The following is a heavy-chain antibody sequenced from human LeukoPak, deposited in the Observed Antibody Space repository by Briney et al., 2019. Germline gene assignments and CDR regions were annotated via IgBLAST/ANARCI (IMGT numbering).Heavy chain of an antibody. Sequence: PSQTLSLTCAVSGGSISSGGYSWSWIRQPPGTGLEWIGYIYHSGSTYYNPSLKSRVTISVDRSKNQFSLKLSSVTAADTAVYYCARGGVATPFDYWGQGTLVTVSS. CDR3: ARGGVATPFDY. V-gene: IGHV4-30-2*01. D-gene: IGHD5-12*01. J-gene: IGHJ4*02. CDR2: IYHSGST. CDR1: GGSISSGGYS.